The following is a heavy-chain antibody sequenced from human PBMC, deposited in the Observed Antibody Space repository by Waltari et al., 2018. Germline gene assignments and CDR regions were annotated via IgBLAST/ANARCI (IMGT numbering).Heavy chain of an antibody. CDR2: IGSRGNYI. CDR1: GFTFSSYG. D-gene: IGHD3-16*01. CDR3: ARAMGETYFDY. J-gene: IGHJ4*02. Sequence: EVQLVESGGGLVKPGGSLRLSCAASGFTFSSYGMNWVRQAPGKGLGGVSSIGSRGNYIYYADSVKGRFTISRDNAKNSLYLQMNSLRAEDTAVFYCARAMGETYFDYWGQGTLVTVSS. V-gene: IGHV3-21*01.